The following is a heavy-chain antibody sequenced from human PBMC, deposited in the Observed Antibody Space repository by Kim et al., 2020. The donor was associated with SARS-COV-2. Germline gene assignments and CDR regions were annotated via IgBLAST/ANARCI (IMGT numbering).Heavy chain of an antibody. D-gene: IGHD6-13*01. CDR3: ATDHSSSWYGLDS. Sequence: SVKVSCKASGGTFSSYATSWVRQAPGQGLEWLGRIIPIVGVAHYAQKFQGRVTITADKSTSTAYMELSSLRSEDTAVYYCATDHSSSWYGLDSWGQGTLVTVSS. V-gene: IGHV1-69*04. CDR1: GGTFSSYA. J-gene: IGHJ4*02. CDR2: IIPIVGVA.